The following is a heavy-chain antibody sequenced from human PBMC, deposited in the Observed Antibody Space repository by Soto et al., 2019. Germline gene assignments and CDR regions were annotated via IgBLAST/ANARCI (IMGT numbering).Heavy chain of an antibody. Sequence: EVQLVESGGALVQPGGSLRLSCAASGFKFRSYWMSWVRQAPGKGLEWLANIKEDGSEKYYVDSVEGRFTISRDNAKNSVYLQMNSLRAEDTAVYYCTRGGGRDSNVHYWGQGTLVIVSS. CDR1: GFKFRSYW. D-gene: IGHD4-4*01. CDR3: TRGGGRDSNVHY. CDR2: IKEDGSEK. J-gene: IGHJ4*02. V-gene: IGHV3-7*01.